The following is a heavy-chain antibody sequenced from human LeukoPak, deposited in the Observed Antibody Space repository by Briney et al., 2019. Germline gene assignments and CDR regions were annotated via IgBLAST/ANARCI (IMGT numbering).Heavy chain of an antibody. V-gene: IGHV3-15*01. CDR1: GFTFTNAW. CDR3: TAWESFG. D-gene: IGHD3-10*01. Sequence: GGSLRLSCAASGFTFTNAWMTWVRQAPGKGLEWVGRIIRRTDGGTTDYAAAVKGRFTISRDDSKNTLYLQMNGLKTEDTAVYFCTAWESFGGGQGTLVTVSS. J-gene: IGHJ1*01. CDR2: IIRRTDGGTT.